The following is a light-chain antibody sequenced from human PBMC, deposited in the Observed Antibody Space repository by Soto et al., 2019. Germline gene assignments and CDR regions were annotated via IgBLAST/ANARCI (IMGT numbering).Light chain of an antibody. J-gene: IGKJ3*01. V-gene: IGKV3-20*01. CDR3: QQYNSSPPEFT. CDR1: QSISSSN. Sequence: EIVLTQSPGTLSVSPGERVTLSCRASQSISSSNLAWYQQRPGQAPRLLIFGASHRATGIPDRFSGSGSGTDFTLTISRLEPEDFAVYDCQQYNSSPPEFTFGPGTNVDSK. CDR2: GAS.